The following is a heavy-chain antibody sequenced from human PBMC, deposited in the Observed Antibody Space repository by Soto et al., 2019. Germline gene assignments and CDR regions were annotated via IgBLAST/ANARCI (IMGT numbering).Heavy chain of an antibody. CDR1: GYSFTSYW. J-gene: IGHJ6*02. D-gene: IGHD4-4*01. CDR2: IYPGDSDT. V-gene: IGHV5-51*01. CDR3: ARLGYDYSNPSNYGMDV. Sequence: PTESLKISCKGSGYSFTSYWIRRVRKMPEKGLEWIGIIYPGDSDTRYSPSFQGQVTIPADKSISTAYLQWSSLKASDTAMYYCARLGYDYSNPSNYGMDVWGQGTTVTVSS.